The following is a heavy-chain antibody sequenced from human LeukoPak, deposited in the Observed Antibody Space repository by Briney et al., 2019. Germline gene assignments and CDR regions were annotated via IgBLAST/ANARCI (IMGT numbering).Heavy chain of an antibody. CDR3: ATAVAVWDATLPEDFQH. V-gene: IGHV1-24*01. J-gene: IGHJ1*01. CDR2: FDHEDGET. Sequence: ASVKVSCQVSGCTLTELSMPWVRQAPGKGLEWMGGFDHEDGETIYAQKFQGRVTMTEDTATDTAYMELSSLRAEDTAVYYCATAVAVWDATLPEDFQHWGQGTLVTVSS. D-gene: IGHD6-19*01. CDR1: GCTLTELS.